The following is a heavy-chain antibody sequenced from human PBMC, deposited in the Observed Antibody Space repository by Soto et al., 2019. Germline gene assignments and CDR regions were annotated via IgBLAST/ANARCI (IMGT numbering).Heavy chain of an antibody. J-gene: IGHJ6*02. Sequence: SETLSLTCTVSGGSISSGGYYWSWIRQHPGKGLEWIGYIYYSGSTYYNPSLKSRVTISVDTSKNQFSLKLSSVTAADTAVYYCARHSLVGATGTTFYYYGMDVWGQGTTVTVSS. CDR1: GGSISSGGYY. V-gene: IGHV4-31*02. CDR3: ARHSLVGATGTTFYYYGMDV. D-gene: IGHD1-7*01. CDR2: IYYSGST.